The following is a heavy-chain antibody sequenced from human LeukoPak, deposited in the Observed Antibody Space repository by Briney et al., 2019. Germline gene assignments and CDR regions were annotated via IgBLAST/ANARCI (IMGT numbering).Heavy chain of an antibody. V-gene: IGHV3-48*01. Sequence: GGSLRLSCAASGFTFSSYSMNWVRQAPGKGLEWVSYISSSSSTIYYADSVKGRFTISRDNAKNSLYLQMNSLRAEDTAVYYCARDSSSYGEYYFDYWGQGTLVTVSS. CDR2: ISSSSSTI. CDR3: ARDSSSYGEYYFDY. J-gene: IGHJ4*02. D-gene: IGHD5-18*01. CDR1: GFTFSSYS.